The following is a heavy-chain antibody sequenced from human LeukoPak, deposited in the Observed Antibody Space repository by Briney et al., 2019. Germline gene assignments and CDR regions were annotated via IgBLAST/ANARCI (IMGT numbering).Heavy chain of an antibody. Sequence: GGSLRLSCTASGFTFGDYAMSWVRQAPGKGLEWVGFIRGKAYGGTTEYAASVKGRFTISRDDSKSIAYLQMNSLKTEDTAVYYCTRGELSYYYDSSGLFYFDYWGQGTLVTVSS. D-gene: IGHD3-22*01. CDR1: GFTFGDYA. J-gene: IGHJ4*02. CDR2: IRGKAYGGTT. CDR3: TRGELSYYYDSSGLFYFDY. V-gene: IGHV3-49*04.